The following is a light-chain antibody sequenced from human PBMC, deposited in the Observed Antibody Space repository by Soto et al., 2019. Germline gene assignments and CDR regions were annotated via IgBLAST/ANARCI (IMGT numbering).Light chain of an antibody. CDR1: QSVSSSY. CDR3: QQYDSSPRT. V-gene: IGKV3-20*01. Sequence: EIVLTQSPGTLSLSPGERATISCRASQSVSSSYLAWYQQKPGQAPRLLIYGTSSRATGIPDRFSGSGSGTDFTLTISRLEPEDFAVYYCQQYDSSPRTFGPGTKVEIK. CDR2: GTS. J-gene: IGKJ1*01.